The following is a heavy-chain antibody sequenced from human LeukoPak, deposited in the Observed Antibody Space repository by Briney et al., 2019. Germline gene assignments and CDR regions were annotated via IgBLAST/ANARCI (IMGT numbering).Heavy chain of an antibody. CDR1: GYTFTGYY. Sequence: ASVKVSCKASGYTFTGYYTHWVRQAPGQGLEWMGWINPNSGGTDYAQKFQGRVTMTRDTSISTAYMELSRLRSDDTAVYYCARDYLWFGELMANWFDPWGQGTLVTVSS. CDR2: INPNSGGT. CDR3: ARDYLWFGELMANWFDP. V-gene: IGHV1-2*02. J-gene: IGHJ5*02. D-gene: IGHD3-10*01.